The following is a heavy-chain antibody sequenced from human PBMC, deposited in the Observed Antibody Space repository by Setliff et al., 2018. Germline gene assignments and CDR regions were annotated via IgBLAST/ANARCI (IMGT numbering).Heavy chain of an antibody. CDR2: IWYGGSNK. Sequence: PGGSLRLSCAASGFTSGFSFSNFNMHWVRQAPGKGLEWVAVIWYGGSNKYHADSVKGRFTISRDNSKNTLYLQMNSLRPDDTAVYYCARTCSGSGCYAGLESWGQGTPVTVSS. CDR1: GFSFSNFN. D-gene: IGHD2-15*01. J-gene: IGHJ4*02. V-gene: IGHV3-33*01. CDR3: ARTCSGSGCYAGLES.